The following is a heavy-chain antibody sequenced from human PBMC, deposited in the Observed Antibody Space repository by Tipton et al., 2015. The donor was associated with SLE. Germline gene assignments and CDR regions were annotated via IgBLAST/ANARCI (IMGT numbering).Heavy chain of an antibody. Sequence: TLSLTCAVSGYSLSSGYYWGWMRLPPGKGLEWIGTIYHSGSTYYNPSLGSRVTISLDTSKNQFSLKLSSVTAADTAVYYCARDQRYSSGWYDYWGQGTLVTVSS. D-gene: IGHD6-19*01. CDR2: IYHSGST. CDR1: GYSLSSGYY. V-gene: IGHV4-38-2*02. J-gene: IGHJ4*02. CDR3: ARDQRYSSGWYDY.